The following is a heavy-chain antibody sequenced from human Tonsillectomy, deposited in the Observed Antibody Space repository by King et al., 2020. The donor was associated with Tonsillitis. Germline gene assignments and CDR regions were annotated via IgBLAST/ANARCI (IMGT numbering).Heavy chain of an antibody. Sequence: VQLVESGGGVVQPGRSLRLSCEVSGFIFSKYGMHWVRQAAGKGLEWVAVISFDGRNIYYGDSVKGRFTISRDNSKNTLYLQVNSLRAEDTAMYYCARACRDCYLGSDVFDVWGLGTMVTVSS. J-gene: IGHJ3*01. V-gene: IGHV3-33*05. D-gene: IGHD2-21*02. CDR3: ARACRDCYLGSDVFDV. CDR2: ISFDGRNI. CDR1: GFIFSKYG.